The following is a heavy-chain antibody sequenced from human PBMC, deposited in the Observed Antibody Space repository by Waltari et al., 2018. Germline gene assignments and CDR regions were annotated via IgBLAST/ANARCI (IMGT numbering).Heavy chain of an antibody. V-gene: IGHV1-18*01. CDR3: ARVLGGYCSGGSCPAYYYYYYMDV. Sequence: QVQLVQSGAEVKKPGASVKVSCKASGYTFTSYGISWVRQAPGQGLEWMGWISAYNGNTNYAQKLQGRVTMTTETSTSTAYMELRSLRSDDTAVYYCARVLGGYCSGGSCPAYYYYYYMDVWGKGTTVTVSS. CDR1: GYTFTSYG. CDR2: ISAYNGNT. J-gene: IGHJ6*03. D-gene: IGHD2-15*01.